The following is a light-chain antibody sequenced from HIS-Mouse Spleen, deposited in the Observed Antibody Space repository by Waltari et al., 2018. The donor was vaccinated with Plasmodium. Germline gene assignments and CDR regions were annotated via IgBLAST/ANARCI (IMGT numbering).Light chain of an antibody. V-gene: IGLV2-23*01. Sequence: QSALTQPASVSGSPGQSITISCTGTSSDVGRYNLASWYQQHPGKAPKLMIYVGSKRPSGVSNRFSGSKSGNTASLTISGLQAEDEADYYCCSYAGSSTYVFGTGTKVTVL. J-gene: IGLJ1*01. CDR3: CSYAGSSTYV. CDR2: VGS. CDR1: SSDVGRYNL.